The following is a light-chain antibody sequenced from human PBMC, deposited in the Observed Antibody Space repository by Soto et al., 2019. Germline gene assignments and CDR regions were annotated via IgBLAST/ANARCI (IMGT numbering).Light chain of an antibody. CDR1: QSVDNY. J-gene: IGKJ4*01. V-gene: IGKV3-11*01. CDR2: DAS. CDR3: EQRGNGPPLS. Sequence: EIVLTQSPDTLSLSPGERATLSCRASQSVDNYLAWYQQRPGQAPRLLIYDASSRTSGIPARFSGSGSGTDFTLSIRSLEPEDFAVYYCEQRGNGPPLSFGVGTKVEIK.